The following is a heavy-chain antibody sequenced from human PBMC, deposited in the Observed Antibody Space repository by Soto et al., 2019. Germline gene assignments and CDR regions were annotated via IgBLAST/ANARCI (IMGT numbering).Heavy chain of an antibody. D-gene: IGHD3-3*01. Sequence: GGSLRLSCAASGFTFSSYAMSWVRQAPGKGLEWVSAISGSGGSTYYADSVKGRFTISRDNSKNTLYLQMNSLRAEDTAVYYCAKDIRGVLRFLEWLPPTDYWGQGTLVTVSS. V-gene: IGHV3-23*01. CDR2: ISGSGGST. CDR3: AKDIRGVLRFLEWLPPTDY. J-gene: IGHJ4*02. CDR1: GFTFSSYA.